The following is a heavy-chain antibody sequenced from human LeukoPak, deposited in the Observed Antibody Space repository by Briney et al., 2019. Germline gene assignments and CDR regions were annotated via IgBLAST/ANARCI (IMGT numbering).Heavy chain of an antibody. V-gene: IGHV3-49*04. CDR2: IRSKAYGGTA. D-gene: IGHD2-8*01. J-gene: IGHJ6*02. CDR3: AREMLNEVSYYYNALDV. Sequence: GRSLRLSCTTAGFTVGDYALTWVRQAPGKGLEWVGFIRSKAYGGTADYAASVRGRFTISRDDSKNIAYLQMKSHKTDDTADYYCAREMLNEVSYYYNALDVWGQGTTVIVSS. CDR1: GFTVGDYA.